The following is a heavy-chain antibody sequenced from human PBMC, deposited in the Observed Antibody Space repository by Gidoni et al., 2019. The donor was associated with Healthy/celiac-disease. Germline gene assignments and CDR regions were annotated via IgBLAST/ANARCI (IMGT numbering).Heavy chain of an antibody. D-gene: IGHD3-3*01. Sequence: EVQLVESGGGLVQPGGSLRLSCAASGFTFSSYSMNWVRQAPGKGLEWVSYISSSSSTIYYADSVKGRFTISRDNAKNSLYLQMNSLRDEDTAVYYCATLYYDFWSGLDYWGQGTLVTVSS. J-gene: IGHJ4*02. CDR3: ATLYYDFWSGLDY. CDR2: ISSSSSTI. CDR1: GFTFSSYS. V-gene: IGHV3-48*02.